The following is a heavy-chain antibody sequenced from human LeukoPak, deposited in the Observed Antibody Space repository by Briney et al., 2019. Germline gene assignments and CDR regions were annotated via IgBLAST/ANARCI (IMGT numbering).Heavy chain of an antibody. Sequence: ASVKVSCKASGYTFTGYYMHWVRQAPGQGLEWMGWINPNSGGTNYAQKFQGRVTMTTDTSISTAYMELTRLRSDDTAVYYCATHTYGDYPDYWGQGTLVTVSS. CDR2: INPNSGGT. CDR3: ATHTYGDYPDY. CDR1: GYTFTGYY. V-gene: IGHV1-2*02. J-gene: IGHJ4*02. D-gene: IGHD4-17*01.